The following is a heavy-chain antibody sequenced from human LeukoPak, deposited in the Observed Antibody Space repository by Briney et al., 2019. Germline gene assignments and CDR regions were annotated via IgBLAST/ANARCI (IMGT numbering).Heavy chain of an antibody. CDR1: GGSISSSTYY. CDR2: IHYSGST. Sequence: PSESLSLTCTVSGGSISSSTYYWGWIRQPPGKGLEWIGGIHYSGSTHYNPSLKSRVTISVDTPKNQFSLKLSSVTAADTAVYYCARLFDYWGQGTLVTDSS. V-gene: IGHV4-39*01. CDR3: ARLFDY. J-gene: IGHJ4*02.